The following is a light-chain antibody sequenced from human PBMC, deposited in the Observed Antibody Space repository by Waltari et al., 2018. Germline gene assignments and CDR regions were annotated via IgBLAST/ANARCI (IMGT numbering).Light chain of an antibody. J-gene: IGKJ5*01. V-gene: IGKV2-28*01. CDR1: QSLLHRNGKNY. CDR2: LGS. Sequence: DIVMTQSPLSLPVTPGEPASMSCRSSQSLLHRNGKNYLNWYLQKPGQSPQLLFYLGSNRPSGVPDRLGGSGSGADFTLKISRVGAEDVVVYYCMQALQTPRAITVGQGTRLAIK. CDR3: MQALQTPRAIT.